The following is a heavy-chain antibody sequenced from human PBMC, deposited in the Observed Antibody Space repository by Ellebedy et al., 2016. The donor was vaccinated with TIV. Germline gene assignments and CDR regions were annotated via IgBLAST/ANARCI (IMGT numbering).Heavy chain of an antibody. V-gene: IGHV4-34*01. D-gene: IGHD5-12*01. Sequence: SETLSLTCAVYGGSFSGYYWSWIRQPPGKGLEWIGEINHSGSTNYNPSLKSRVTISVDTSKNQFSLKLSSVTAADTAVYYCARETVATIQPIDYWGQGTLVTVSS. CDR1: GGSFSGYY. J-gene: IGHJ4*02. CDR2: INHSGST. CDR3: ARETVATIQPIDY.